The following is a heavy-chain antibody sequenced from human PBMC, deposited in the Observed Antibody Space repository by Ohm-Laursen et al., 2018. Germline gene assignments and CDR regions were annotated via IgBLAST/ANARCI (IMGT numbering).Heavy chain of an antibody. J-gene: IGHJ4*02. CDR2: ISWNSGSI. D-gene: IGHD3-10*01. Sequence: SLRLSCSASGFTFDDYAMHWVRQAPGKGLEWVSRISWNSGSIAYADSVKGRFTISRDNAKNSLYLQMNSLRPEDTALYYCAKGKGSTYFDYWGQGTLVTVSS. CDR1: GFTFDDYA. V-gene: IGHV3-9*01. CDR3: AKGKGSTYFDY.